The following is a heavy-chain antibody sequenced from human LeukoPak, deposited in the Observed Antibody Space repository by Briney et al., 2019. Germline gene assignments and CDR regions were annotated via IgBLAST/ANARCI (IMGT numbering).Heavy chain of an antibody. Sequence: SVKVSCKASGGTFSSYAISWVRQAPGQGLEWMGGIIPIFGTANYTQKFQGRVTITTDESTSTAYMELSSLRSEDTAVYYCASHEPTHSSTLGQDYYYMTSGAKGPRLPSP. V-gene: IGHV1-69*05. CDR2: IIPIFGTA. J-gene: IGHJ6*03. CDR1: GGTFSSYA. D-gene: IGHD6-13*01. CDR3: ASHEPTHSSTLGQDYYYMTS.